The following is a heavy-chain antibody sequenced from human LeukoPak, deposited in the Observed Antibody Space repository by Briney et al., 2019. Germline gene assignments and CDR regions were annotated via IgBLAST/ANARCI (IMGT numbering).Heavy chain of an antibody. D-gene: IGHD3-3*01. Sequence: GGSLRLSCAASGFTFSSYWMSWVRQAPGKGLEWVANIKQDGSEKYYVDSVKGRFTISRDNAKNSLYLQMNSLRAEDTAVYYCARPEYDFWSGYWYDFDYWGQGTLVTVSS. J-gene: IGHJ4*02. CDR2: IKQDGSEK. V-gene: IGHV3-7*01. CDR1: GFTFSSYW. CDR3: ARPEYDFWSGYWYDFDY.